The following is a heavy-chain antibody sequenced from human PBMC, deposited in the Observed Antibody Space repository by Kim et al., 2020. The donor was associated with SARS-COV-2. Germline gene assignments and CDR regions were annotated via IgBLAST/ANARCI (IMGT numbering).Heavy chain of an antibody. CDR3: AKADSSGSHEFYDGLDV. V-gene: IGHV3-30*18. D-gene: IGHD1-26*01. Sequence: GGSLRLSCAASGFSFHDYGMHWVRQAPGKGLEWVAVISYDGSNRDYGDPVRCRFFISRDTSKNTLYLQMNSLRAEDTAVYYCAKADSSGSHEFYDGLDVWGQGTTVTVSS. CDR2: ISYDGSNR. J-gene: IGHJ6*02. CDR1: GFSFHDYG.